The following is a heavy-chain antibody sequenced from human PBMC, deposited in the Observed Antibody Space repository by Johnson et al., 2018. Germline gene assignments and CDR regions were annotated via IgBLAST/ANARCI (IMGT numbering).Heavy chain of an antibody. V-gene: IGHV1-46*01. J-gene: IGHJ3*02. CDR1: GYTFTSYY. CDR2: INPSGGST. CDR3: ARGPPGGVVVPAADAFDI. D-gene: IGHD2-2*01. Sequence: QVQLVQSGAEVKKPGASVKVSCKASGYTFTSYYMHWVRQAPGQGLEWMGIINPSGGSTSYAQKFQGRVTMTRDTSTSTVYMELSSLRPEDTAVYYWARGPPGGVVVPAADAFDIWGQGTMVTVSS.